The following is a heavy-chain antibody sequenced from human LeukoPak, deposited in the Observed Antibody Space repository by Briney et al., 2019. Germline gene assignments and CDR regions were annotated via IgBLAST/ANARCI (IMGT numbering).Heavy chain of an antibody. J-gene: IGHJ5*02. CDR1: GFTFSSYG. CDR2: IRYDGSNK. V-gene: IGHV3-30*02. CDR3: AKVKYDFWSGYT. D-gene: IGHD3-3*01. Sequence: GGSLRLSCAASGFTFSSYGMHWVRQAPGKGLEWVAFIRYDGSNKYYADSVKGRFTISRDNSKNTLYLQMNSLRAEDTAVYYCAKVKYDFWSGYTWGQGTLVTVSS.